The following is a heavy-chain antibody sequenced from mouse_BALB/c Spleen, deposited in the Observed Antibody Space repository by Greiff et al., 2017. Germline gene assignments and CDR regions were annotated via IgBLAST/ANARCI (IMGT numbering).Heavy chain of an antibody. CDR3: AREGLHYYAMDY. CDR1: GYTFTSYW. J-gene: IGHJ4*01. V-gene: IGHV1S41*01. Sequence: DLVKPGASVKLSCKASGYTFTSYWINWIKQRPGQGLEWIGRIAPGSGSTYYNEMFKGKATLTVDTSSSTAYIQLSSLSSEDSAVYVCAREGLHYYAMDYWGQGTSVTVSS. CDR2: IAPGSGST. D-gene: IGHD3-3*01.